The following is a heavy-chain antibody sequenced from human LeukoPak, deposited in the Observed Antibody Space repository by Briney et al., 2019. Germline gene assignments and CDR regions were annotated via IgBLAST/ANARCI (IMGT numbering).Heavy chain of an antibody. J-gene: IGHJ4*02. Sequence: GGSLRLSCAASGFTFSSYAMSWVRQAPGKGLEWVSAISGSGGSTYYADSVKGRFTISRDNSKNTLYLQMNSLRAEDTAVYYCAKGRPHSSSRLLAGFDYWGQGTLVTVSS. V-gene: IGHV3-23*01. CDR1: GFTFSSYA. CDR2: ISGSGGST. CDR3: AKGRPHSSSRLLAGFDY. D-gene: IGHD6-19*01.